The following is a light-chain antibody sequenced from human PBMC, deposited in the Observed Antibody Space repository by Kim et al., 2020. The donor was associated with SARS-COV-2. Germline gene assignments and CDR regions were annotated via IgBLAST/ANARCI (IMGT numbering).Light chain of an antibody. CDR3: SSYTSSSAWV. CDR2: DVS. J-gene: IGLJ3*02. V-gene: IGLV2-14*03. Sequence: QSALTQPASVSGSPGQSITISCTGTSRDVGGYNYVSWYQHHPGKAPKLMIYDVSKRPSGVSNRFSGSRSGNTASLTISGLQAEDAANNYCSSYTSSSAWVFGGGTKLTVL. CDR1: SRDVGGYNY.